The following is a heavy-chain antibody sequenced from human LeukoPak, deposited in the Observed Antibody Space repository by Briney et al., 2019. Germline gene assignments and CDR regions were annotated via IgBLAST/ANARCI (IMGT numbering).Heavy chain of an antibody. CDR1: GYTFSSYG. CDR3: ARVYSSGWYYFDY. Sequence: GASVKVSCKASGYTFSSYGISWVRQAPGQGLEWMGWISSYNGDTHYAQNLQVRVTMTTDTSTSTAYMELRSLRSDDTAAYYCARVYSSGWYYFDYWGQGTLVTVSS. J-gene: IGHJ4*02. D-gene: IGHD6-19*01. CDR2: ISSYNGDT. V-gene: IGHV1-18*01.